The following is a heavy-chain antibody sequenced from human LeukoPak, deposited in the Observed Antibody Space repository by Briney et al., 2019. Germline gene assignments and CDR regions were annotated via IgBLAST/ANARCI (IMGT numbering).Heavy chain of an antibody. V-gene: IGHV4-39*01. CDR2: IYYSGNT. CDR1: GGSTSSISYY. J-gene: IGHJ4*02. CDR3: ATPGLARAY. Sequence: SETLSLTCTVSGGSTSSISYYWGWIRQPPGKGLEWIGSIYYSGNTYYNASLKSRVTMSGDTSKNQFSLILSSVTAADTAVYYCATPGLARAYWGQGTLVTVSS.